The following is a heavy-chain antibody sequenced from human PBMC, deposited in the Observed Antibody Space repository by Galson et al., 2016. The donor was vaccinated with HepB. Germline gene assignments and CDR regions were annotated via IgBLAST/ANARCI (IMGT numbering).Heavy chain of an antibody. J-gene: IGHJ4*02. D-gene: IGHD3-16*01. CDR2: ISSSSSYI. CDR3: ARQQDLWGVGDYDY. V-gene: IGHV3-21*01. Sequence: SLRLSCAASGFTFSSYSMNWVRQAPGKGLEWVSYISSSSSYIYYADSLKGRFTISRDDAKNSLYLQMNSLRAEDTAVYYCARQQDLWGVGDYDYWGQGTLVTVSS. CDR1: GFTFSSYS.